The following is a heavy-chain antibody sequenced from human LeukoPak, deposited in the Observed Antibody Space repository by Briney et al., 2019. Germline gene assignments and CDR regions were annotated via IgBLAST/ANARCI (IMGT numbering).Heavy chain of an antibody. Sequence: PSETLSLTCTVSGGSISSGDYYWSWIRQPPGKGLEWVGYIYYSGSTYYNPSLKSRVTISVDRSKNQFSLKLSSVTAADTAVYYCARVQKGVTDYWGQGTLVTVSS. V-gene: IGHV4-30-4*01. CDR1: GGSISSGDYY. CDR2: IYYSGST. CDR3: ARVQKGVTDY. D-gene: IGHD2-21*02. J-gene: IGHJ4*02.